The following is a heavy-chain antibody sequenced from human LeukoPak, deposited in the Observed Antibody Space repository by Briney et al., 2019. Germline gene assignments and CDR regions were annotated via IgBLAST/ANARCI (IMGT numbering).Heavy chain of an antibody. V-gene: IGHV1-46*01. CDR3: ASVNVDTASVDY. CDR1: GYTFTSYY. Sequence: ASVKVSCKASGYTFTSYYMHWVRQAPGQGLEWMGIINPSGGSTSYAQKFQGRVTMTRDTSTSTVYMELSSLRSEDTAVYYCASVNVDTASVDYWGQETLVTVSS. D-gene: IGHD5-18*01. CDR2: INPSGGST. J-gene: IGHJ4*02.